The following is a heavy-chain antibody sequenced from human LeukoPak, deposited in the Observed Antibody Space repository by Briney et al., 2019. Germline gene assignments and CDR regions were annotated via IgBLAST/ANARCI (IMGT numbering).Heavy chain of an antibody. CDR1: GLTFSNYW. D-gene: IGHD3-22*01. CDR2: IKGDGSGM. J-gene: IGHJ3*02. V-gene: IGHV3-7*01. Sequence: GGSLRLSCAASGLTFSNYWMTWVRQAPGKGLEWVANIKGDGSGMQYLDSVKGRFTISIDNAENSLFLQMNSLRVEDTAVYYCARDPYDRGGYGAFDMWGQGTTVTVS. CDR3: ARDPYDRGGYGAFDM.